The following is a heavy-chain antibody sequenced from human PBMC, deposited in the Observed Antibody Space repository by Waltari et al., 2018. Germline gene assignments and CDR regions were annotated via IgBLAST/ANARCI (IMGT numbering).Heavy chain of an antibody. CDR1: GGTFSRYA. D-gene: IGHD3-10*01. CDR3: ATAPMVQGSSWWFDP. Sequence: QVQLVQSGAEVKKPGSSVKVSCKASGGTFSRYAISWVRQAPGQGLEWMGWIIPIFGTANYAQKFQGRVTITADTSTDTAYMELSSLGSEDTAVYDCATAPMVQGSSWWFDPWGQGTLVTVSS. J-gene: IGHJ5*02. V-gene: IGHV1-69*13. CDR2: IIPIFGTA.